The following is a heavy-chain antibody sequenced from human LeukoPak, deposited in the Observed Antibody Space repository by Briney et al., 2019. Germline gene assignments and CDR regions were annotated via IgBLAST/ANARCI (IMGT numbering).Heavy chain of an antibody. CDR2: IYSGGST. Sequence: GGSLRLSCAASGFTVSSNYMSWVRQAPGKGLEWVSVIYSGGSTYYADSVKGRFTISRDNSKNTLYLQMNSLRAEDTAVYYCARGGWEMATPNGYWGQGTLVTVSS. CDR1: GFTVSSNY. CDR3: ARGGWEMATPNGY. J-gene: IGHJ4*02. D-gene: IGHD5-24*01. V-gene: IGHV3-66*01.